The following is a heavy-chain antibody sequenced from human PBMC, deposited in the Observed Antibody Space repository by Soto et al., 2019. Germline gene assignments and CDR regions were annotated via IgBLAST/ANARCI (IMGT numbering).Heavy chain of an antibody. J-gene: IGHJ3*02. CDR3: TIGSWSGEVFDI. Sequence: QVQLVQSGAEVKKPGSSVKVSCKDSGGTFSTYSMFWVRQAPGQGLEWMGRIIPMLGIRNYAQRFQDRVTSTADKSTATAHMELSSLRPEDTALYYCTIGSWSGEVFDIWGQGTMVTVSS. V-gene: IGHV1-69*02. CDR1: GGTFSTYS. D-gene: IGHD2-21*01. CDR2: IIPMLGIR.